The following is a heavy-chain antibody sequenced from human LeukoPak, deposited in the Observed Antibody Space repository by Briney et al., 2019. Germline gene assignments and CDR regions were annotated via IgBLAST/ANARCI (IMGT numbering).Heavy chain of an antibody. CDR2: IYTSGST. CDR3: ARGLGIVVVPAAPDV. V-gene: IGHV4-61*02. J-gene: IGHJ6*04. D-gene: IGHD2-2*01. Sequence: SQTLSLTCTVSGGSISSGSYYWSWIRQPAGKGLEWIGRIYTSGSTNYNPSLKSRVTISVDTSKNQFSLKLSSVTAADTAVYYCARGLGIVVVPAAPDVWGKGTTVTVSS. CDR1: GGSISSGSYY.